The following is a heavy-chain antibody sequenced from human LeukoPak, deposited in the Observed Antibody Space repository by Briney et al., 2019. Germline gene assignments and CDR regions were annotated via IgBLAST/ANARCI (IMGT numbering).Heavy chain of an antibody. Sequence: GGSLRLSCAASGFTFSSYAMSWVRQAPGKGLEWVSGISGSGDNTYYADSVKGRFTISRENSKNTLYVQVNSLGTEDTAAYYCAKGSYYDSSGSFYFDYWGQGTLVTVSS. CDR1: GFTFSSYA. D-gene: IGHD3-22*01. CDR3: AKGSYYDSSGSFYFDY. J-gene: IGHJ4*02. CDR2: ISGSGDNT. V-gene: IGHV3-23*01.